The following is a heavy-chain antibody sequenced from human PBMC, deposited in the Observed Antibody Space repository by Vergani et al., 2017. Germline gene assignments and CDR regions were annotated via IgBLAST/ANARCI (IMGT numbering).Heavy chain of an antibody. CDR2: ISGSGGST. D-gene: IGHD3-22*01. CDR1: GFTFSSYA. J-gene: IGHJ4*02. CDR3: AKARSALVYYYDSSGYYYFDY. V-gene: IGHV3-23*01. Sequence: EVQLLESGGGLVQPGGSLRLSCAASGFTFSSYAMSWVRQAPGKGLEWVSAISGSGGSTYYADSVKGRFTISRDNSKNTLYLQMNSLRAEYTAVYYCAKARSALVYYYDSSGYYYFDYWGQGTLVTVSS.